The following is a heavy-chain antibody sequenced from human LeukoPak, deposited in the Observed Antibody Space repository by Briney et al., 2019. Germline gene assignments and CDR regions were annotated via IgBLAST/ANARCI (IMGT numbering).Heavy chain of an antibody. J-gene: IGHJ5*02. CDR2: IKGDGTST. Sequence: PGGSLRLSCTVSGFTFSTHWMRWVRQAPGKGLVWVSHIKGDGTSTNYADSVKGRFTISRDNARSTVYLQMNSLRAEDTAVYYCARDRGSGRFDPWGQGTLVTVSS. CDR1: GFTFSTHW. V-gene: IGHV3-74*01. D-gene: IGHD3-10*01. CDR3: ARDRGSGRFDP.